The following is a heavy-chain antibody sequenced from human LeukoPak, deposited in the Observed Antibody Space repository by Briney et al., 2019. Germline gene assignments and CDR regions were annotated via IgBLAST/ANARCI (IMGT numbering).Heavy chain of an antibody. CDR2: IYHSEST. CDR1: GYSISSGYY. D-gene: IGHD4-17*01. CDR3: ARVFYGDCVVDY. J-gene: IGHJ4*02. V-gene: IGHV4-38-2*01. Sequence: SETLSLTCAVSGYSISSGYYWGWIRQPPGKGLEWIGSIYHSESTYYNPSLKSRVTISVDTSKNQFSLKLSSVTAADTAVYYCARVFYGDCVVDYWGRGTLVTVSS.